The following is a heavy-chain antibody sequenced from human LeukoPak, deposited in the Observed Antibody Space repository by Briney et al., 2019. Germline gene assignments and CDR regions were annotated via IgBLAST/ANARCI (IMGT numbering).Heavy chain of an antibody. V-gene: IGHV3-30*04. J-gene: IGHJ4*02. Sequence: GRSLRLSCAASGFSFSNYAMHWVRQAPGKGLEWVAVISYDGSNKHYADSVKGRFTISRDNSKITQYLQMNSPRADDTAVYYCARDWTAVAEYYFDYWGQGTLVTVSS. CDR3: ARDWTAVAEYYFDY. CDR2: ISYDGSNK. CDR1: GFSFSNYA. D-gene: IGHD6-19*01.